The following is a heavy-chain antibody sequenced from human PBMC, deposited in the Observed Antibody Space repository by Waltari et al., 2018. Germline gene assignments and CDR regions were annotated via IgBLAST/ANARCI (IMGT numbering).Heavy chain of an antibody. CDR1: GGSFSGYY. Sequence: QVQLQQWGAGLLKPSETLSLTCAVYGGSFSGYYWSWIRQSPGKGLVWIGEINHSGGTNYNPSLKGRVTMSVDTSKNQFSLKVSSVTAADTAVYYCARQFSSGWYSEYWGQGTLVTVSS. D-gene: IGHD6-19*01. J-gene: IGHJ4*02. CDR3: ARQFSSGWYSEY. V-gene: IGHV4-34*01. CDR2: INHSGGT.